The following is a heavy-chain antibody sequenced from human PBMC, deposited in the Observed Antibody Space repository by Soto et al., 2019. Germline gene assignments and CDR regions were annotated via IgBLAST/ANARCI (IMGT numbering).Heavy chain of an antibody. J-gene: IGHJ5*02. D-gene: IGHD5-12*01. CDR1: AFTFSSFA. CDR2: ISASGGST. Sequence: GGSLRLSCAASAFTFSSFAMTWVRQAPGKGLEWVSVISASGGSTYYADSVKGRFTISRDNSKNTLYLQMKSLRAEDTAVYYCTCAYSYGDPNWFDPWGQGTLVTVSS. V-gene: IGHV3-23*01. CDR3: TCAYSYGDPNWFDP.